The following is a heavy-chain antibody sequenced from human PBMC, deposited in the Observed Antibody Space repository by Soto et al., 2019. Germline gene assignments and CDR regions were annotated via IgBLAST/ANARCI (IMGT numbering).Heavy chain of an antibody. CDR2: ISYDGSNK. CDR3: AKDYLSPGIFGRAYYYYGMDV. V-gene: IGHV3-30*18. Sequence: GGSLSLSCAASGFTFSSYGMHWVRQAPGKGLEWVAVISYDGSNKYYADSVKGRFTISRDNSKNTLYLQMNSLRAEDTAVYYCAKDYLSPGIFGRAYYYYGMDVWGQGTTVTVS. J-gene: IGHJ6*02. D-gene: IGHD3-3*01. CDR1: GFTFSSYG.